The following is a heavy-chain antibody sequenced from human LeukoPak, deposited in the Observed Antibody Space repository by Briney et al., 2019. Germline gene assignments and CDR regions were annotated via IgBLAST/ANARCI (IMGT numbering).Heavy chain of an antibody. J-gene: IGHJ4*02. Sequence: PGGSLRLSCAASGFTFTNYVMSWVRQAPGKGLEWVSGISGSGGRTFYADSVKGRFSISRDNSKNTLSLQMNSLRADDTAVYYCAKDSWRDQPPFTFDYWGQGILVTVSS. D-gene: IGHD2-2*01. V-gene: IGHV3-23*01. CDR1: GFTFTNYV. CDR3: AKDSWRDQPPFTFDY. CDR2: ISGSGGRT.